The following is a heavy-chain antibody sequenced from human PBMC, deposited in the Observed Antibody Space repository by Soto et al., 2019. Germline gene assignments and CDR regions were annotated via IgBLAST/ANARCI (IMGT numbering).Heavy chain of an antibody. CDR1: GFTFSSYE. D-gene: IGHD2-15*01. CDR2: ISSSASII. Sequence: GGSLRLSCVASGFTFSSYEMNWVRQAPGKGLEWISYISSSASIIYYADSVKGRFTISRDNAKNSLYLQMNSLRAEDTAVYYFARPYCRGSTFYGYFDHWGQGTLVTVSS. V-gene: IGHV3-48*03. CDR3: ARPYCRGSTFYGYFDH. J-gene: IGHJ4*02.